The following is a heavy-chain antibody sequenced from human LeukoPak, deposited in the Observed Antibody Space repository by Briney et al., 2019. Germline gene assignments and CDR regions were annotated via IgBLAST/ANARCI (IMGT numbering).Heavy chain of an antibody. J-gene: IGHJ5*02. CDR2: ISRIGTT. Sequence: SETLSLTCAVYGGSFSNGYWWSWVRQSPGKGLEFIGQISRIGTTNYNPSLRSRVSISMDKSQNLFSLNLTSVTAADTAVYYCARETDYSHPNYFDPWGQGTLVTVSS. D-gene: IGHD4-11*01. CDR3: ARETDYSHPNYFDP. V-gene: IGHV4-4*02. CDR1: GGSFSNGYW.